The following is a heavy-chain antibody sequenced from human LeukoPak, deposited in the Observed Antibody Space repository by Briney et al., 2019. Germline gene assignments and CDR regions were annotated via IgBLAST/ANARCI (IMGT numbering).Heavy chain of an antibody. D-gene: IGHD3-10*01. V-gene: IGHV3-30*03. Sequence: PGGSLRLSCAASEFTFSDCGMHWVRQAPGKGLEWVALISHDGSNKYYADSAKGRFTISRDNSKNTLYLEMNSLRVEDTAVYYCARDPIGYLSNNWFDPWGQGTLVTVSS. CDR3: ARDPIGYLSNNWFDP. CDR1: EFTFSDCG. J-gene: IGHJ5*02. CDR2: ISHDGSNK.